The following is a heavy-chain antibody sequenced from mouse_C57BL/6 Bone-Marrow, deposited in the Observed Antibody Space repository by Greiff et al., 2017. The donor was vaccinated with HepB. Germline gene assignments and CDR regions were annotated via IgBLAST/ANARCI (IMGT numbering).Heavy chain of an antibody. V-gene: IGHV1-47*01. CDR2: FHPYNDAT. CDR3: ARGGISNYWYFDV. Sequence: QVQLQQSGAELVKPGASVKMSCKASGYTFTTYPIAWMKQNHGKSLEWIGNFHPYNDATKDNEKFKGKATLTVEKSSSTVYFGLSRLTADDSAVYDCARGGISNYWYFDVWGTGTTVTASS. CDR1: GYTFTTYP. D-gene: IGHD2-5*01. J-gene: IGHJ1*03.